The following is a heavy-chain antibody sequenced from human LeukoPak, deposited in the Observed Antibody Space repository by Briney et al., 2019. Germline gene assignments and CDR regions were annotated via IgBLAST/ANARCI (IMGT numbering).Heavy chain of an antibody. Sequence: PSETLSLTCTVCGGSISSYYWSWIRQPPGKALECIGYIYYSGSTNYNPSLKSRVTISVDTSKTQFSLNLSSVTAADTAVYYCARDADCGGDCYSPNWFDPWGQGTLVTVSS. J-gene: IGHJ5*02. CDR2: IYYSGST. V-gene: IGHV4-59*01. CDR3: ARDADCGGDCYSPNWFDP. CDR1: GGSISSYY. D-gene: IGHD2-21*02.